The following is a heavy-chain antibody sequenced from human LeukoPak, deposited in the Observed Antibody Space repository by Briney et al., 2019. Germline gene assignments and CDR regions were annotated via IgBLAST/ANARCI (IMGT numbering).Heavy chain of an antibody. CDR1: GDSVSRSDSY. V-gene: IGHV4-39*01. CDR2: IYYSGRT. CDR3: ARRRYYDGSGYLE. Sequence: SETLSLTXSVSGDSVSRSDSYWDWIRQPPGKGLEGIGTIYYSGRTYYSPSLKSRVTMSVDPSNNQFSLNLRSVTAADTAVYYCARRRYYDGSGYLEWGQGTLLSVSS. D-gene: IGHD3-22*01. J-gene: IGHJ1*01.